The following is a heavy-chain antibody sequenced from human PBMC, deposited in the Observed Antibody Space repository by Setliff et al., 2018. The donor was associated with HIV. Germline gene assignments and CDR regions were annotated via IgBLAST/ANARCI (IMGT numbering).Heavy chain of an antibody. V-gene: IGHV4-59*01. CDR3: ARSPGVDTNMAFDY. CDR2: IYYSGST. Sequence: SETLSLTCSVPGGSIINYFWGWIRMPPGKGLECIGYIYYSGSTDYNPSLKSRVTIAVDTSKNQVSLKLNSVTAADTAVYYCARSPGVDTNMAFDYWGQGTLVTVSS. CDR1: GGSIINYF. J-gene: IGHJ4*02. D-gene: IGHD5-18*01.